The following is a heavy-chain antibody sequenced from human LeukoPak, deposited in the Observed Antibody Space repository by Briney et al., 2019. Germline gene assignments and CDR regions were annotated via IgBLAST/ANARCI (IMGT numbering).Heavy chain of an antibody. J-gene: IGHJ4*02. Sequence: PSQTLSLTCTVSGASISSGGAYWSWIRQRPGKGLEWIGYIYSSGSASYNPSVESRALLSVDTSKNQFSLELSSVTAADTAVYYCARVFPPDFYDGGGYFLPTGYYFDYWGQGTLVTVSS. D-gene: IGHD3-22*01. V-gene: IGHV4-31*03. CDR2: IYSSGSA. CDR1: GASISSGGAY. CDR3: ARVFPPDFYDGGGYFLPTGYYFDY.